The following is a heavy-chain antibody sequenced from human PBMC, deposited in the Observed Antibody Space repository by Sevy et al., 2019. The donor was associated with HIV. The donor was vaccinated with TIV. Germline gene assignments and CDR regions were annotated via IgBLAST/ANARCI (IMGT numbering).Heavy chain of an antibody. J-gene: IGHJ4*02. CDR1: GNTLTQLS. D-gene: IGHD3-22*01. CDR2: FDPEDDER. CDR3: ATTKDYYENSGDPFDY. V-gene: IGHV1-24*01. Sequence: ASVKVSCKVSGNTLTQLSMHWVRQVPGKGLEWMGSFDPEDDERIYAQKFQGRVTMTKDTSTDTAYMELSSLKSDDTAVYYCATTKDYYENSGDPFDYWGQGTLVTVSS.